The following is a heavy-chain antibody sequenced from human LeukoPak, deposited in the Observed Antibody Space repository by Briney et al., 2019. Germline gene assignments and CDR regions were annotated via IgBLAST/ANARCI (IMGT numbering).Heavy chain of an antibody. D-gene: IGHD2-15*01. CDR2: INSDGSST. J-gene: IGHJ5*02. V-gene: IGHV3-74*01. Sequence: GGSLRLSCAASGFTFSSYWMHWVRQAPGKGLVWVSRINSDGSSTSYADSVKGRFTISRDNAKNTLYLQMNSLRAEDTAVYYCARDSSGYCSGGSCYKEYNWFDPWGQGTLVTVSS. CDR1: GFTFSSYW. CDR3: ARDSSGYCSGGSCYKEYNWFDP.